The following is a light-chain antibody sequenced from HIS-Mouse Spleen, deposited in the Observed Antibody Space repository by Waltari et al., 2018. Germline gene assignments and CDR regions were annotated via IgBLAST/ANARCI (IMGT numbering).Light chain of an antibody. CDR2: DAS. CDR3: QQRNNLFP. Sequence: EIVLTQSPATLSLSPGERATLSCRARQSVSSYLAWYQQKPGQAPRRLIYDASNRATGLPARVSGSGSGTDFTLTISSLGPGNFAVYYWQQRNNLFPFGPGTKVDIK. V-gene: IGKV3-11*01. J-gene: IGKJ3*01. CDR1: QSVSSY.